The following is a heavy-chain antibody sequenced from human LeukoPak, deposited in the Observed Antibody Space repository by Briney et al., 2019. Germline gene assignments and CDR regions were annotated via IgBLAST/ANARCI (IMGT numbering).Heavy chain of an antibody. CDR2: ISSSTSYI. Sequence: GGSLRLSCAASGFPFSSFYMSWVRQAPGKGLEWVSSISSSTSYIFYADSMRGRVTISRDNAKNSLYLQMNSLRVEDTAVYYCASGYGSTWYNAFDIWGQGTMVTVSS. CDR3: ASGYGSTWYNAFDI. CDR1: GFPFSSFY. D-gene: IGHD6-13*01. V-gene: IGHV3-21*01. J-gene: IGHJ3*02.